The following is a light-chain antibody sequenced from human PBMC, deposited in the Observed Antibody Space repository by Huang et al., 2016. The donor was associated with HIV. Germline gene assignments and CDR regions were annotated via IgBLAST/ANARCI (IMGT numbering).Light chain of an antibody. Sequence: EIVVTQSPATLSVSPGERATLSCRASQSVSSNLVWYQQKPGQAPGVLIYGASIMASGIPARFSGSGSGTEFTLTISSLQSEDFAVYYCQQYNNWPRTFGQGTKVEIK. CDR1: QSVSSN. J-gene: IGKJ1*01. CDR2: GAS. V-gene: IGKV3-15*01. CDR3: QQYNNWPRT.